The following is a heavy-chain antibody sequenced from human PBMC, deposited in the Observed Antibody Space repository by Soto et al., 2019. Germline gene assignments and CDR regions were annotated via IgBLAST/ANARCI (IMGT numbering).Heavy chain of an antibody. CDR2: ISANGQGI. CDR1: GFTFNNYA. Sequence: GGSLRLSCAASGFTFNNYAMSWVRPAPGKGLEWVSAISANGQGIYYADSVKGRFIISRDSSKNTVFLHMDSLTAEDTAVYYCAKDRNYPRDQFHNWGQGTLVTVSS. J-gene: IGHJ4*02. CDR3: AKDRNYPRDQFHN. D-gene: IGHD1-7*01. V-gene: IGHV3-23*01.